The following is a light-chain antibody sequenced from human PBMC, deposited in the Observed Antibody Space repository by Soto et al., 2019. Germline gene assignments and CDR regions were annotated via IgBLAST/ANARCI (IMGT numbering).Light chain of an antibody. J-gene: IGKJ1*01. Sequence: EIVLTQSPGTLSLSPGERATLSCRASQSVSSNYLAWYQQKPGQAPRLLIYGASSRATGIPDRFSGSGSGTDFTLTISRLEPEDFAVYYCQQYGGSSGTFGQGTTLEI. CDR3: QQYGGSSGT. CDR2: GAS. CDR1: QSVSSNY. V-gene: IGKV3-20*01.